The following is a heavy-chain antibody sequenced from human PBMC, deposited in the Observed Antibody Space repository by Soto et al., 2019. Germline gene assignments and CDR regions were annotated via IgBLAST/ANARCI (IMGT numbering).Heavy chain of an antibody. D-gene: IGHD3-16*01. CDR3: ARTMMTFGGAHRHFDP. V-gene: IGHV3-30-3*01. J-gene: IGHJ5*02. CDR2: ILYDGSKN. CDR1: GFTFTDYA. Sequence: QVQLVESGGGVVQPGRSLRLSCAASGFTFTDYALHWVRQAPGKGMEWVAAILYDGSKNYYADSVKGRFTISRDNSRSTLYLQMTSLRAEDTAVYYCARTMMTFGGAHRHFDPWGQGTLVTVSS.